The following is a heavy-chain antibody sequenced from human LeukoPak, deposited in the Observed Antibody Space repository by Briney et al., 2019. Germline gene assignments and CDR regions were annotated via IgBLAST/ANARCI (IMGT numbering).Heavy chain of an antibody. CDR2: ISAYNGNT. CDR3: ARGSFLGYYDSSGYQSDY. D-gene: IGHD3-22*01. J-gene: IGHJ4*02. V-gene: IGHV1-18*01. Sequence: ASVKVSCKASGYTFTSYGISWVRQASGQGLEWMGWISAYNGNTNYAQKLQGRVTMTTDTSTSTAYMELRSPRSDDTAVYYCARGSFLGYYDSSGYQSDYWGQGTLVTVSS. CDR1: GYTFTSYG.